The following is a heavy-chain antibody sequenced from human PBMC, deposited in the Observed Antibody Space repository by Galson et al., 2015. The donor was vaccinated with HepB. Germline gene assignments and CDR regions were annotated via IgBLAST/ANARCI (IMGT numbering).Heavy chain of an antibody. CDR3: ARVSPLAVSGGAFDI. D-gene: IGHD4-23*01. V-gene: IGHV3-48*01. CDR1: GFTFSSYS. J-gene: IGHJ3*02. CDR2: ITSSSSTI. Sequence: SLRLSCAASGFTFSSYSMNWVRQAPGKGLEWVSYITSSSSTIYYTDSVKGRFTISRDNAKNSLYLQMNSLRAEDTAVYYCARVSPLAVSGGAFDIWGQGTMVTVSS.